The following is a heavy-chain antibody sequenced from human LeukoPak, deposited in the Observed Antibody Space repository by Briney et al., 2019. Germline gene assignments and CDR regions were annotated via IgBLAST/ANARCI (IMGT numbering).Heavy chain of an antibody. J-gene: IGHJ4*02. V-gene: IGHV1-24*01. CDR3: ATGFEYDFWSGYPYFDY. CDR1: GYTLTELS. Sequence: ASVTVSCKVSGYTLTELSMHWVRQAPGKGLEWMGGFDPEDGETIYAQKFQGRVTMTEDTSTDTAYMELSSLRSEDTAVYYCATGFEYDFWSGYPYFDYWGQGALVTVSS. D-gene: IGHD3-3*01. CDR2: FDPEDGET.